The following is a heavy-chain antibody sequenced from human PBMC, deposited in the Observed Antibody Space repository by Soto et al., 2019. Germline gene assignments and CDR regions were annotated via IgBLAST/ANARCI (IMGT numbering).Heavy chain of an antibody. CDR2: ISGSGGST. Sequence: EVQLLESGGGLVQPGGSLRLSCAASGFTFSSYAMSWVRQAPGKGLEWVSAISGSGGSTYYADSVKGRFTISRDNSKNTLYLQMNSLRADDTAVYYCAKVPRYCSGGSCFGGYFDYWGQGTLVTVSS. D-gene: IGHD2-15*01. CDR3: AKVPRYCSGGSCFGGYFDY. J-gene: IGHJ4*02. CDR1: GFTFSSYA. V-gene: IGHV3-23*01.